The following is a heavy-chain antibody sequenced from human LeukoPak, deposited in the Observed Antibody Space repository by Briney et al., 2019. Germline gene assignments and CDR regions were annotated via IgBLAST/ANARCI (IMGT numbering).Heavy chain of an antibody. CDR2: ISYDGSNK. CDR1: GFTFSSYG. Sequence: PGGSLRLSCAASGFTFSSYGMHWVRQAPGKGLEWGAVISYDGSNKYYADSVKGRFTISRDNSKNTLYLQMNSLRAEDTAVYYCAKVRYYYGSGSYQTNFDYWGQGTLVTVSS. D-gene: IGHD3-10*01. J-gene: IGHJ4*02. V-gene: IGHV3-30*18. CDR3: AKVRYYYGSGSYQTNFDY.